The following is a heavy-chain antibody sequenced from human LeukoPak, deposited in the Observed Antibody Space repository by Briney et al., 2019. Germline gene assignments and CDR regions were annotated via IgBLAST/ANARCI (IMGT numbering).Heavy chain of an antibody. D-gene: IGHD7-27*01. CDR3: ARHHHHWNWGE. CDR1: GGSFSTTNYY. Sequence: PSETLSLTCAVYGGSFSTTNYYWGWIRQPPGKGLEWIGSINHGGDIYYNPSLKSRVTISVDTSKNQFSLKLNSVTAADTAVYYCARHHHHWNWGEWGQGTLVTVSS. CDR2: INHGGDI. V-gene: IGHV4-39*01. J-gene: IGHJ4*02.